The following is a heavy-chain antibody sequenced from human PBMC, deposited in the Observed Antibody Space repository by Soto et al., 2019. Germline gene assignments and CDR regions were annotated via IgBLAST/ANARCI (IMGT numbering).Heavy chain of an antibody. CDR3: ARTPPLAPVHFDY. D-gene: IGHD2-15*01. CDR2: IRAYTGNT. V-gene: IGHV1-18*01. CDR1: GYTFTSYG. Sequence: QVQLVQSGAEVKKPGASVKVSCKASGYTFTSYGISWVRQAPGQGLEWMGWIRAYTGNTNYAQKLQGRVTTTTDTSTSTASRELRSLSSDDPAVYYCARTPPLAPVHFDYWGQGTLVTVSS. J-gene: IGHJ4*02.